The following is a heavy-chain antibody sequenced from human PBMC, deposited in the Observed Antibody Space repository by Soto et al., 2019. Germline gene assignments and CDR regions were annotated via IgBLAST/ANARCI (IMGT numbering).Heavy chain of an antibody. CDR3: TLGSWSAVSFDI. J-gene: IGHJ3*02. CDR1: GGSFRTYT. Sequence: QVQLVQSGVEVKKPGSSVKVSCKASGGSFRTYTVFWVRQAPGQGLEWMGRIIPMFEIANYAQRFQGRVTFNAGKSSVTLYMDMLSLTSEVTAIYFCTLGSWSAVSFDIWDQGRLVSVS. CDR2: IIPMFEIA. D-gene: IGHD6-13*01. V-gene: IGHV1-69*02.